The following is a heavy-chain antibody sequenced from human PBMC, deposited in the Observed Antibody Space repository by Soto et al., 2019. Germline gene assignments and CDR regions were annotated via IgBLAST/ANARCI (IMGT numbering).Heavy chain of an antibody. CDR2: ISGGGDST. CDR1: RLPFLSYA. Sequence: GGSLNLSCAATRLPFLSYAMHWVVQAPGTGLEWVSTISGGGDSTYYADSVKGRFTISRDNSENTLYLQMNSLRVEDTALYYCAKDKRITMVRGIIIEPPYYYGMDVWGQGT. D-gene: IGHD3-10*01. J-gene: IGHJ6*02. V-gene: IGHV3-23*01. CDR3: AKDKRITMVRGIIIEPPYYYGMDV.